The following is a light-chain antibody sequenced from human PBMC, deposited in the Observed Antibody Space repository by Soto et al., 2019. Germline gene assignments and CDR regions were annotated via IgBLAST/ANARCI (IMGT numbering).Light chain of an antibody. Sequence: EIVLTQSPGTLSLSPGERATLSCRASQTMSGDYLAWYQQKPGQAPRLLIYGASNRATGIPDRFSGGGSGTDFTLTISRLEPEDFAVYYCQLGDFCQGTKVE. J-gene: IGKJ1*01. CDR1: QTMSGDY. CDR2: GAS. V-gene: IGKV3-20*01. CDR3: QLGD.